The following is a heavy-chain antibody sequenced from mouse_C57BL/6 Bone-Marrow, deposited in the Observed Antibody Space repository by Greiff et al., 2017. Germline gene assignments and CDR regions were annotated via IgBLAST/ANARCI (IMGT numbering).Heavy chain of an antibody. Sequence: QVQLQQPGAELVKPGASVKLSCKASGYTFTSYWMHWVKQRPGQGLEWIGMIHPNSGSTNYNENFKSKATLTVDKSSSTAYMQLSSLTSEDSAVYYCAREVYYYGSSYLYYYAMDYWSQGNSVTVST. CDR2: IHPNSGST. J-gene: IGHJ4*01. D-gene: IGHD1-1*01. CDR3: AREVYYYGSSYLYYYAMDY. CDR1: GYTFTSYW. V-gene: IGHV1-64*01.